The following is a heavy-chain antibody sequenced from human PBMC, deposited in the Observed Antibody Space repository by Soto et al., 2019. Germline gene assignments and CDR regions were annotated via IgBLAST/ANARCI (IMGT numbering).Heavy chain of an antibody. CDR2: ISASDAYT. V-gene: IGHV1-18*01. J-gene: IGHJ4*02. Sequence: ASVKVSCKASGYTFTDYGFSWVRQAPGHGLEWMGWISASDAYTRYARRFQDRVTMTTDTSTTTAYLDLRNLRSDDTAVYYCARDGIISGSYSLFDYWGQGTLVTVSS. CDR3: ARDGIISGSYSLFDY. CDR1: GYTFTDYG. D-gene: IGHD1-26*01.